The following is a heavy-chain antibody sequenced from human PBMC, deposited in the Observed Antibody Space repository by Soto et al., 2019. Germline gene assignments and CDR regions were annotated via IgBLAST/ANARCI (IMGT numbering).Heavy chain of an antibody. CDR1: GGSISSYY. D-gene: IGHD3-10*01. J-gene: IGHJ3*02. CDR3: ARDGYYYGAFDI. V-gene: IGHV4-59*01. Sequence: LSLTCTVSGGSISSYYWSWIRQPPGKGLEWIGYIYYSGSTNYNPSLKSRVTISVDTSKNQFSLKLSSVTAADTAVYYCARDGYYYGAFDIWGQGTMVTVSS. CDR2: IYYSGST.